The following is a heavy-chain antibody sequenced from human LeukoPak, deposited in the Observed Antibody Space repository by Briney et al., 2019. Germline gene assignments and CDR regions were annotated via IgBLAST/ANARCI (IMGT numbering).Heavy chain of an antibody. J-gene: IGHJ4*02. Sequence: PGGSLRLSCSASGFAFSSDAMNWVRQAPGRGLEWLAVISYDGSNEDYAESVRGRFTISRDNSKSTLFLQLNSLRPEDTGVYYCARDLVYSSGWYAGELDHWGLGTLVIVSS. CDR2: ISYDGSNE. CDR1: GFAFSSDA. D-gene: IGHD6-19*01. V-gene: IGHV3-30*04. CDR3: ARDLVYSSGWYAGELDH.